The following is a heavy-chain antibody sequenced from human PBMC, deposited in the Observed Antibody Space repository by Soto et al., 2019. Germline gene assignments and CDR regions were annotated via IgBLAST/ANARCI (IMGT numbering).Heavy chain of an antibody. J-gene: IGHJ4*02. Sequence: SETLSLTCTVPGLSISSYYSSWIRQPPGKGLEWIGYIYYSGSTNYNPSLKSRVTISVDTSKNQFSLKLSSVTAADTAVYYCARGRIQLWYPFDYWGQGTLVTVSS. CDR3: ARGRIQLWYPFDY. V-gene: IGHV4-59*01. CDR1: GLSISSYY. D-gene: IGHD5-18*01. CDR2: IYYSGST.